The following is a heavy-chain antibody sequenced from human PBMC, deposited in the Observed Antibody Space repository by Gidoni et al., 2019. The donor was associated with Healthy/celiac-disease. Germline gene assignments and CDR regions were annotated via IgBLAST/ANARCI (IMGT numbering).Heavy chain of an antibody. Sequence: QVQLVESGGGLVKPGGSLSLSCAASGFTFRDYYMSLIRQAPGKGLEWVSYISSSGSTIYYADSVKGRFTISRDNAKNSLYLQMNSLRAEDTAVYYCATSGEWLDGGYYYYYGMDVWGQGTTVTVSS. V-gene: IGHV3-11*01. J-gene: IGHJ6*02. CDR2: ISSSGSTI. CDR1: GFTFRDYY. CDR3: ATSGEWLDGGYYYYYGMDV. D-gene: IGHD6-19*01.